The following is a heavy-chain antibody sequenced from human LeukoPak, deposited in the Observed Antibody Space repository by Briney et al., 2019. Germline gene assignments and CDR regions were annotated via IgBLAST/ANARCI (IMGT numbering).Heavy chain of an antibody. Sequence: SVKVSCKSSGGTFSSYGVSWVRQAPGQGLEWMGGIIPIFRTTNYAQSFRGRLTITTAESTSTVYMELTSLRYDDTAVYYCARSQRAGYNVYYFDSWGQGTLVTVSS. V-gene: IGHV1-69*05. J-gene: IGHJ4*02. CDR3: ARSQRAGYNVYYFDS. D-gene: IGHD5-24*01. CDR1: GGTFSSYG. CDR2: IIPIFRTT.